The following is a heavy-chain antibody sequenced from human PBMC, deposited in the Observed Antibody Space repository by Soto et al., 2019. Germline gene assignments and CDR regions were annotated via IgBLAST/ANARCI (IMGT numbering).Heavy chain of an antibody. CDR1: GGTFSSYA. D-gene: IGHD2-2*01. CDR2: IIPIFGTA. V-gene: IGHV1-69*12. CDR3: ASGVGYFISTSCDAGYYYYGMDV. Sequence: QVQLGQSGAEVKKPGSSVKVSCKVSGGTFSSYAISWVRQAPGQGLEWMGVIIPIFGTANYAQKFQGRVTITADESARTAYMELSSLRSEDTAVYYCASGVGYFISTSCDAGYYYYGMDVWGQGTTVTVSS. J-gene: IGHJ6*02.